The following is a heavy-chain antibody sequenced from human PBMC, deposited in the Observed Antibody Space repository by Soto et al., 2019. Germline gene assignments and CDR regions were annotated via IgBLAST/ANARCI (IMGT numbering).Heavy chain of an antibody. CDR3: AAEDPPRYCSSTSCSGYYYMDV. CDR1: GGTFSSSA. D-gene: IGHD2-2*01. Sequence: SVKVSCKASGGTFSSSARQWVRQARGQRLEWIGWIVVGSGNTNYAQKFQERVTITRDMSTSTAYMELSSLRSEDTAVYYCAAEDPPRYCSSTSCSGYYYMDVWGKGTTVTVSS. J-gene: IGHJ6*03. CDR2: IVVGSGNT. V-gene: IGHV1-58*02.